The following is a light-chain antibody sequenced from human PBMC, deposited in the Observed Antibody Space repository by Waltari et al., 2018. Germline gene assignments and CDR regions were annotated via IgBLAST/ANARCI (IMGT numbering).Light chain of an antibody. CDR3: SSYISSSTLEL. Sequence: QSALTQPASVSGSPGQSITISCTGTSSDVGGYNYVSWYQQHPGKAPKLMIYDVSNRPAGVAHRFSGSKSGNTASLTISGLQDEDEDDYYCSSYISSSTLELFGGGTSLTVL. CDR2: DVS. V-gene: IGLV2-14*03. CDR1: SSDVGGYNY. J-gene: IGLJ2*01.